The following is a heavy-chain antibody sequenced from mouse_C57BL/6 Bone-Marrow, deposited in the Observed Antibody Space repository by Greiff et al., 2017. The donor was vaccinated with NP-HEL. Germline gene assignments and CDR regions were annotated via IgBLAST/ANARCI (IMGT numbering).Heavy chain of an antibody. CDR1: GYTFTDYY. Sequence: EVQLQQSGPELVKPGASVKISCKASGYTFTDYYMNWVKQSHGKSLEWIGDINPNNGGTSYNQKFKGKATLTVDKSSSTAYMELRSLTSEDSAVYYCARGGRRANSNYYFDVWGTGTTVTVSS. CDR2: INPNNGGT. V-gene: IGHV1-26*01. CDR3: ARGGRRANSNYYFDV. D-gene: IGHD2-5*01. J-gene: IGHJ1*03.